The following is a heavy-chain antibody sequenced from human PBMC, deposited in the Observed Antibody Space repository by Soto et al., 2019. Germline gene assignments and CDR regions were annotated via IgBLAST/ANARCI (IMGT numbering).Heavy chain of an antibody. D-gene: IGHD1-7*01. CDR2: TYRTGST. J-gene: IGHJ4*02. CDR1: GGSFTSNNW. Sequence: GTLSLTCAVSGGSFTSNNWWTWVRQPPGQGLEWIGETYRTGSTNYNPSLKSRVTISLDKSENQFSLKVTSLTAADTAVYYCASRDPGTSVDYWGQGTLVTVSS. CDR3: ASRDPGTSVDY. V-gene: IGHV4-4*02.